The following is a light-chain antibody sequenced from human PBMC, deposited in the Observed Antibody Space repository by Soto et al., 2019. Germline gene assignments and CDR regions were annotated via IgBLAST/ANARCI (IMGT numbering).Light chain of an antibody. V-gene: IGLV2-14*03. CDR3: YSCSRSSGTRYV. CDR1: SSDIGTYNY. J-gene: IGLJ1*01. Sequence: QSALTQPASVSRSPGQSITISCTGTSSDIGTYNYVSWYQQHPGQAPKLMIYDVSNRPSGVSDRFSGSKSGNTASLTISGLQAEDEADYYCYSCSRSSGTRYVFGTGTKVTVL. CDR2: DVS.